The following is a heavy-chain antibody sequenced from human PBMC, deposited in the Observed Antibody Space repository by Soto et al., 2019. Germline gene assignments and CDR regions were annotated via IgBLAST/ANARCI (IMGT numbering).Heavy chain of an antibody. CDR1: GGTFSSYA. V-gene: IGHV1-69*01. CDR2: IIPIFGTA. J-gene: IGHJ4*02. Sequence: QVQLVQSGAEVKKPGSSVKVSCKASGGTFSSYAISWVRQASGQGLEWMGGIIPIFGTANYAQKFQGRVTITANESTSTAYMELSSLRTEDTAVYYCARVRDSSGYYRVYFDYWGQGTLVTVSS. CDR3: ARVRDSSGYYRVYFDY. D-gene: IGHD3-22*01.